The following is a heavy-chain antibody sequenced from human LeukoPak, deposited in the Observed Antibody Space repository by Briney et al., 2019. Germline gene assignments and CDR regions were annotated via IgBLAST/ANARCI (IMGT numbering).Heavy chain of an antibody. CDR3: AKDSFCNSPSCWNFGS. J-gene: IGHJ4*02. V-gene: IGHV3-30*02. CDR1: GFTFSDYG. D-gene: IGHD2-2*01. Sequence: GGSLRLSCAASGFTFSDYGMVWVRQAPGKGREWVACIRYDESIKYYTDSVKDRFTVARDNSRNTLYLQMNSLRDQDTAVYYCAKDSFCNSPSCWNFGSWGQGTLVTVSS. CDR2: IRYDESIK.